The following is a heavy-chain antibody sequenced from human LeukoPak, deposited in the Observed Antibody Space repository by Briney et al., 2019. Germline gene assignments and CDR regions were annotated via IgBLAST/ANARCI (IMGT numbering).Heavy chain of an antibody. J-gene: IGHJ4*02. CDR3: ARTYYDILTGYYPDY. D-gene: IGHD3-9*01. CDR2: IYYSGST. Sequence: PSETLSLTCTVSGGSIGSSSYYWGWIRQPPGKGLEWIGSIYYSGSTYYNQSLKSRVTISVDTPKNQFSLKLSSVTAADTAVYYCARTYYDILTGYYPDYWGQGTLVTVSS. CDR1: GGSIGSSSYY. V-gene: IGHV4-39*01.